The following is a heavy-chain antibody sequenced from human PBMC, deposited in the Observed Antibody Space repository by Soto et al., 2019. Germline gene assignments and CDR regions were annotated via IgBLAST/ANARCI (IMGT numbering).Heavy chain of an antibody. D-gene: IGHD5-18*01. CDR2: INHSGGT. CDR3: ARRVTILYYMDV. CDR1: GGSLSGYY. V-gene: IGHV4-34*01. Sequence: PSETLSLTCAVYGGSLSGYYWSWIRQSPGKGLEWIGEINHSGGTNYDPSLKSRVTISADTSRNQVSLKLSSVTAADTAVYYCARRVTILYYMDVWGKGTTVTVSS. J-gene: IGHJ6*03.